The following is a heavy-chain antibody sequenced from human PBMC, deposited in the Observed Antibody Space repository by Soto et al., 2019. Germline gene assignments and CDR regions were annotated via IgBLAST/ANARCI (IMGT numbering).Heavy chain of an antibody. CDR2: VSAYDGNT. J-gene: IGHJ4*02. V-gene: IGHV1-18*01. CDR1: GYTFASYA. CDR3: ARDPPPPDY. Sequence: QVQLVQSGAEVKRPGASVKVSCKASGYTFASYAICWMRQAPGQGLEWMGWVSAYDGNTNYAQKLQGRVTMTTDTSTSTAYMELRSLRSDDTAVYDCARDPPPPDYWGQGTLVTVSS.